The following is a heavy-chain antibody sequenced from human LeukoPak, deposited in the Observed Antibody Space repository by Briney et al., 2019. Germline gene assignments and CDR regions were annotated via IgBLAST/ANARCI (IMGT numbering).Heavy chain of an antibody. D-gene: IGHD3-22*01. Sequence: ASVKVSCKASGYTFTNYGISWVRQAPGQGLEWMGWISAYDGNTNYAQKFQGRVTMTTDTSTSTAYMELRSLRSDDTAVYYCARGLGYYDSSGSDYRGQGTLVAVSS. J-gene: IGHJ4*02. CDR1: GYTFTNYG. V-gene: IGHV1-18*01. CDR2: ISAYDGNT. CDR3: ARGLGYYDSSGSDY.